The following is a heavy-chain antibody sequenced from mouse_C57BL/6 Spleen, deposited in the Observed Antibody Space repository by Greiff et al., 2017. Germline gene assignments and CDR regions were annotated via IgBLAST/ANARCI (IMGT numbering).Heavy chain of an antibody. J-gene: IGHJ4*01. CDR1: GYTFTSYW. CDR3: ARSRGYYDAMDY. Sequence: QVQLQHPGAELVKPGASVKLSCKASGYTFTSYWMHWVKQRPGQGLEWIGMIHPNSGSTNYNEKFKSKATLTVDKSSSTAYMQLSSLTSEDSAVYYCARSRGYYDAMDYWGQGTSVTVSS. CDR2: IHPNSGST. D-gene: IGHD1-1*02. V-gene: IGHV1-64*01.